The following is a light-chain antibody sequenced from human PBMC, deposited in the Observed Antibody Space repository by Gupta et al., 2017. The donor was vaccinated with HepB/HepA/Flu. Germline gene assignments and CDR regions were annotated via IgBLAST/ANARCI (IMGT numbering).Light chain of an antibody. CDR3: QVHDTSA. V-gene: IGKV1-33*01. J-gene: IGKJ4*01. CDR1: QDISNY. Sequence: DIQMTQSPSSLSASVGDRVTITRQASQDISNYLTWYQQKPGKAPKLLIYDASNSEAGVPIRVSGCGTGTDFTITIISVQPEDIATYYCQVHDTSAFGGGTKVEIK. CDR2: DAS.